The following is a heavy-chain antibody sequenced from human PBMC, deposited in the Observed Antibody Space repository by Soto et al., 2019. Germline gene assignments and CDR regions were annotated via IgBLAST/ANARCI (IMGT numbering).Heavy chain of an antibody. D-gene: IGHD6-19*01. J-gene: IGHJ5*02. Sequence: EVQLVESGGGLVKPGGSLRLSCAASGFTFSSYSMNWVRQAPGKGLEWVSSISSSSSYIYYADSVKGRFTISRDNAKNSLLRKMNRWRAEDRAVYYCEFRAGGNLHHWGQGPLVTLSS. CDR1: GFTFSSYS. CDR2: ISSSSSYI. V-gene: IGHV3-21*01. CDR3: EFRAGGNLHH.